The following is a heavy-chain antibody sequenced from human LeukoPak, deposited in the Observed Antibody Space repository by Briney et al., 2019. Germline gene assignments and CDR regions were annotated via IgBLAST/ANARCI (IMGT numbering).Heavy chain of an antibody. CDR2: ISSSSSTI. CDR3: ARDRILTMIVDDAFDI. Sequence: GGSLRLSCAASGFTFSSYSMNWVRQAPGKGLEWVSYISSSSSTIYYADSVKGRFTISRDNAKNSLYLQMNSLRAEDTAVYYCARDRILTMIVDDAFDIRGQGTMVTVSS. J-gene: IGHJ3*02. V-gene: IGHV3-48*01. D-gene: IGHD3-22*01. CDR1: GFTFSSYS.